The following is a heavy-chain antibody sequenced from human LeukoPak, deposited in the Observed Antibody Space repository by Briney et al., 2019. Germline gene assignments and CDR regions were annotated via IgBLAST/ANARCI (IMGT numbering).Heavy chain of an antibody. J-gene: IGHJ4*02. CDR2: VNQDGGEK. D-gene: IGHD2-21*02. CDR3: ASGRVTAVY. V-gene: IGHV3-7*03. Sequence: PGGSLRLSCAASGFTFISSLMTWVRQAPGKGLEWVASVNQDGGEKNYVDSVKGRFTISRDNAKNSLYLQMNSLRTEDTAVYYCASGRVTAVYWGQETLVTVSS. CDR1: GFTFISSL.